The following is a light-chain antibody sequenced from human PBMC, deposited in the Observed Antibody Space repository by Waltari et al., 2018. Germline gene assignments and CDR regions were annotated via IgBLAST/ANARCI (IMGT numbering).Light chain of an antibody. CDR2: KAN. V-gene: IGLV8-61*01. J-gene: IGLJ3*02. CDR1: YGSLSTTSY. CDR3: ALYMGGGIGV. Sequence: QTVVTQEPSLSVSPGGTVTLTCALSYGSLSTTSYATWYQQTPGQAPRTLVYKANPRHSGVPGRYAGSISGTTAALTITGAQADDESDYYCALYMGGGIGVFGGGTRLTVL.